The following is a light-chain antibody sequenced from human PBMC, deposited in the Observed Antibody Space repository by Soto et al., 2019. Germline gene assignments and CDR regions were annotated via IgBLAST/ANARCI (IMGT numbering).Light chain of an antibody. Sequence: EIVLTQSPATLSLSPGERATLSCRAGQSVSSYLAWYQQKPGQAPRLLIYDASNRATGIPARFSGSGSGTDFTLPISSLEPEDFATYYCQQRSNWRTFGQGTKVEVK. CDR1: QSVSSY. CDR3: QQRSNWRT. J-gene: IGKJ1*01. V-gene: IGKV3-11*01. CDR2: DAS.